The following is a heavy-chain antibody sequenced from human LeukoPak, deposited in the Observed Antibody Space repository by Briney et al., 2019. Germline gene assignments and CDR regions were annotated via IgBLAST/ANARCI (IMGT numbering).Heavy chain of an antibody. CDR3: AKDHNDFWSGYPPN. J-gene: IGHJ4*02. Sequence: PGGSLRLSCAAPGFTFINHAMTWVRQAPGKGLEWVSAIGGSGGVTYYADSVRGRFTISRDNSKNTLYLQMNSLRADDTAVYYCAKDHNDFWSGYPPNWGQGTLVTVSS. CDR2: IGGSGGVT. D-gene: IGHD3-3*01. CDR1: GFTFINHA. V-gene: IGHV3-23*01.